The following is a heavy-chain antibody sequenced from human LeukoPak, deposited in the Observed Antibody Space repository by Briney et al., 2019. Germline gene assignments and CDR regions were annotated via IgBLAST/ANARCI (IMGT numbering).Heavy chain of an antibody. J-gene: IGHJ4*02. CDR3: ARETRGYCGGGSCYSGRNFGY. V-gene: IGHV4-34*01. D-gene: IGHD2-15*01. CDR2: INHSGST. CDR1: GGSFSGYY. Sequence: PSETLSLTCAVYGGSFSGYYWSWIRQPPGKGLEWIGEINHSGSTNYNPSLKSRVTISVDTSKNQFSLKLSSVTAADTAVYYCARETRGYCGGGSCYSGRNFGYWGQGTLVTVSS.